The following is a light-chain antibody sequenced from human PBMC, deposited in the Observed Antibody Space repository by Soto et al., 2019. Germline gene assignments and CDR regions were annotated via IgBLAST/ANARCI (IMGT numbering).Light chain of an antibody. J-gene: IGKJ5*01. CDR1: QSISSW. CDR2: KAS. CDR3: QQYNSAIT. Sequence: DIQMTQSPSTLSAYVGDRITITCRASQSISSWLAWYQQKPGKAPNLLIYKASTLGSGVPSRFSGSGSGTEFTLTISSLQPEDFAIYYCQQYNSAITFGQGTRLE. V-gene: IGKV1-5*03.